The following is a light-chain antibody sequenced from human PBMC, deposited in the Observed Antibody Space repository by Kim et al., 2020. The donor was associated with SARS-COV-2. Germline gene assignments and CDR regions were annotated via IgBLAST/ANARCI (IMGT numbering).Light chain of an antibody. Sequence: EIVMTQSPATLSVSPGERAALSCRASQSVSSYVAWYQQKPGQAPRLLIYGASTRATGIPARFSASGSGTEFTLTISSLQSEDFAVYYCQQYSNWPQTFGQGTKVDIK. CDR2: GAS. V-gene: IGKV3-15*01. CDR3: QQYSNWPQT. J-gene: IGKJ1*01. CDR1: QSVSSY.